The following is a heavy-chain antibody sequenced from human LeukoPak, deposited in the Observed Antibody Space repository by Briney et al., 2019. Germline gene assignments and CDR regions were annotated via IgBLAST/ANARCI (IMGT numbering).Heavy chain of an antibody. V-gene: IGHV3-15*01. Sequence: GGSLRLSCAASGFTVNNAWMTWVRQAPGKGLEWVGRIKSKTDGGTTDFAAPVNGRFTISRDDSENTLYLQMNSLKAEDTAIYYCTTARGYSAYEYWGRGTMVAVSS. J-gene: IGHJ3*01. CDR1: GFTVNNAW. CDR2: IKSKTDGGTT. D-gene: IGHD5-12*01. CDR3: TTARGYSAYEY.